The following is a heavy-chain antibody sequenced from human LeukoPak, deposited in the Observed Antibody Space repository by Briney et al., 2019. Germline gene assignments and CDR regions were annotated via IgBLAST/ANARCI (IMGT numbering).Heavy chain of an antibody. J-gene: IGHJ6*03. CDR3: ARGGDGGDYDILTGYYMDV. D-gene: IGHD3-9*01. CDR1: GFTFSSYS. V-gene: IGHV3-21*01. Sequence: SGGSLRLSCAASGFTFSSYSMNWVRQAPGKGLEWVSYISSSSSYIYYADSVKGGFTISRDNAKNSLYLQMNSLRAEDTAVYYCARGGDGGDYDILTGYYMDVWGKGTTVTVSS. CDR2: ISSSSSYI.